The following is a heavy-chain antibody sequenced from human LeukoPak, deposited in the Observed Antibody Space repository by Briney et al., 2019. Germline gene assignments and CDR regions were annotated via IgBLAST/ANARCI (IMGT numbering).Heavy chain of an antibody. V-gene: IGHV3-9*01. J-gene: IGHJ4*02. CDR3: AKGTTVIN. D-gene: IGHD4-11*01. CDR1: GFTFDDYA. CDR2: ISWNSGSI. Sequence: PGRSLRLSCAASGFTFDDYAMHWVRQAPGKGLEWVSGISWNSGSIGYADSVKGRFTISRDNAKNSLYLQMNSLRAEDTALYYCAKGTTVINWGQGTLVTVSS.